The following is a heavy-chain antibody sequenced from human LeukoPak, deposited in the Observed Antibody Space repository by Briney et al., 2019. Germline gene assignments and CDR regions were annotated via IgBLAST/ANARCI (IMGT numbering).Heavy chain of an antibody. CDR2: IESNTGGGTT. CDR3: VWSGVNWFAH. V-gene: IGHV3-15*04. J-gene: IGHJ5*02. Sequence: GGSLRLSCAASGFTFTNAWMSWVRQAPGKGLEWVGRIESNTGGGTTDYAAPVKGRFTISRDDSMNTLYLQMNSLRTDDSAVDYCVWSGVNWFAHWGQGTLVTVSA. CDR1: GFTFTNAW. D-gene: IGHD3-3*01.